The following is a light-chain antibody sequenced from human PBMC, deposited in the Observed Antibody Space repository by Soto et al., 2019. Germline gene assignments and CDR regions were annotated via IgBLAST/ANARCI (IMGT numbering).Light chain of an antibody. CDR3: CSYAGNSTFYV. J-gene: IGLJ1*01. V-gene: IGLV2-23*03. CDR2: EGS. CDR1: SSDVGSYNL. Sequence: QSALTQPASVSGSPGQSITISCTGTSSDVGSYNLVSWYQQHPGKAPKLMIYEGSKRPSGVSNRFSGSNSGNTASLTIPGLQAEDEADYYCCSYAGNSTFYVFGTGTKVTVL.